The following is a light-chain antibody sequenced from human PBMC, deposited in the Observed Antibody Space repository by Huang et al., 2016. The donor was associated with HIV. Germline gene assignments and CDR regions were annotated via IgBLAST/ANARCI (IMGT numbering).Light chain of an antibody. V-gene: IGKV4-1*01. CDR2: WAS. Sequence: DIVMTQSPDSLTVSLGASATINCVSSQSVLSTSDNRNYLAWYQQKTRQPPKLLISWASTRESGVPDRFRGSGSATDFTLTIDNLQAEDVAFYFCQQYYSTPGFGRGTYVEV. CDR1: QSVLSTSDNRNY. CDR3: QQYYSTPG. J-gene: IGKJ1*01.